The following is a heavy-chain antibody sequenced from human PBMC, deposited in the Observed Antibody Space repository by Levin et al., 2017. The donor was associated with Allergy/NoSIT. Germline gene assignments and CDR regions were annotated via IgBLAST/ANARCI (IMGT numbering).Heavy chain of an antibody. D-gene: IGHD2-8*01. J-gene: IGHJ4*02. V-gene: IGHV3-30*14. CDR1: GLSFRSYS. Sequence: GGSLRLSCVVSGLSFRSYSMQWVRQAPGRGLEWVAFSPYDGSGDYYADSVKGRFTVSRDSSKSTVFLQMNSLTAEDTAVYYCATGYCNNGVCYPLENWGQGTRVIVSS. CDR2: SPYDGSGD. CDR3: ATGYCNNGVCYPLEN.